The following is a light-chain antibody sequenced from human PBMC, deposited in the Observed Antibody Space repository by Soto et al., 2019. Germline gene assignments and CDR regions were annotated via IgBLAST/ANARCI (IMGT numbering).Light chain of an antibody. V-gene: IGKV3-11*01. CDR1: QSVATF. CDR2: DAS. Sequence: IVFTQPPATLSLSPGERATLSCRASQSVATFLAWYQHKPGQAPILLIYDASNRATGIPARFSGSVSVTDFTLTISSLDPEEFAGYYGQQRSNWPPEITFSQGTRLEIK. CDR3: QQRSNWPPEIT. J-gene: IGKJ5*01.